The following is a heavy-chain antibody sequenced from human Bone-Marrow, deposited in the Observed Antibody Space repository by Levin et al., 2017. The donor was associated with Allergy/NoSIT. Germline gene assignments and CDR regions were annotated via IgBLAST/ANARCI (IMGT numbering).Heavy chain of an antibody. CDR2: IIPIFGTA. CDR1: GGTFSSYA. CDR3: AIECSGGSCYSPPNWFDP. Sequence: ASVKVSCKASGGTFSSYAISWVRQAPGQGLEWMGGIIPIFGTANYAQKFQGRVTITADESTSTAYMELSSLRSEDTAVYYCAIECSGGSCYSPPNWFDPWGQGTLVTVSS. D-gene: IGHD2-15*01. V-gene: IGHV1-69*13. J-gene: IGHJ5*02.